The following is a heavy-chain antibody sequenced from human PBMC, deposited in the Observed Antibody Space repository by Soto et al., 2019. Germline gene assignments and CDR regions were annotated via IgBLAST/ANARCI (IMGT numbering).Heavy chain of an antibody. V-gene: IGHV3-21*01. D-gene: IGHD7-27*01. Sequence: EVQVVESGGGLVKPGGSLRLSCAASGFTFSSYSMNWVRQAPGKGLEWVSSISASSSYIYYADSLKGRFTISRDNAKNSLDLQMNSLRVEDTAVYYCARAKETGLYDAFDVWGQGTMFTVSS. CDR2: ISASSSYI. J-gene: IGHJ3*01. CDR3: ARAKETGLYDAFDV. CDR1: GFTFSSYS.